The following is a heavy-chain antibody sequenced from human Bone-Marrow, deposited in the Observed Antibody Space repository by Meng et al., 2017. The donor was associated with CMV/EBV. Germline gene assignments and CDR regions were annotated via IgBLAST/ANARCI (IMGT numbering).Heavy chain of an antibody. D-gene: IGHD6-13*01. CDR3: ARGETMAAAGTYYYYGMDV. V-gene: IGHV1-69*05. Sequence: SVKVSCKASGGTFSSYAISWVRQAPGQGLEWMGGIIPIFGTANYVLKFQGRVTITTDESTSTAYMELSSLRSEDTAVYYCARGETMAAAGTYYYYGMDVWGQGNTVTVSS. CDR2: IIPIFGTA. CDR1: GGTFSSYA. J-gene: IGHJ6*02.